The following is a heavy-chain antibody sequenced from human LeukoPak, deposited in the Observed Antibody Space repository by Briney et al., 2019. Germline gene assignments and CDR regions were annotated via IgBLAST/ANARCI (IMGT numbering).Heavy chain of an antibody. CDR2: IYPGDSDT. CDR3: ARSHDEVTQGDYFDY. D-gene: IGHD2-21*02. CDR1: GHSFTDYW. J-gene: IGHJ4*02. Sequence: GESLKISCKGSGHSFTDYWIAWVRQVPGKGLEWMRIIYPGDSDTRYSPSFQGQVTISADKSISTAYLQWSSLKASDTAMYYCARSHDEVTQGDYFDYWGQGTLVTVSS. V-gene: IGHV5-51*01.